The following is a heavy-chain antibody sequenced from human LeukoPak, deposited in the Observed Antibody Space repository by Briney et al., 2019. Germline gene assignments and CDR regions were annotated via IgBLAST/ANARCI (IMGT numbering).Heavy chain of an antibody. Sequence: GGSLRLSCATSGFTLSSYSMNWVRQAPGKGLEWVSDISSGSTTIYYADSVKGRFTISRDNAKNSLYLQMNSLRAEDTAVYYCARYVEQWVVRVYYFDYWGQGSLVAVSS. CDR1: GFTLSSYS. J-gene: IGHJ4*02. V-gene: IGHV3-48*01. D-gene: IGHD6-19*01. CDR3: ARYVEQWVVRVYYFDY. CDR2: ISSGSTTI.